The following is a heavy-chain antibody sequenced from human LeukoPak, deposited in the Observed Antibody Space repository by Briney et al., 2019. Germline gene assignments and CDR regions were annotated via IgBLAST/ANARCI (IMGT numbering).Heavy chain of an antibody. J-gene: IGHJ4*02. CDR2: IRGSGGST. CDR1: GFTFSSYT. D-gene: IGHD4-23*01. V-gene: IGHV3-23*01. CDR3: AKDVSPYGGEWDYFDY. Sequence: GGSLRLSCAASGFTFSSYTMSWVRQAPGKGLDWVSAIRGSGGSTYLADSVKGRFTMSRDNSKNTLYLQMNSLRAEDTAVYYCAKDVSPYGGEWDYFDYWGQGTLVTVSS.